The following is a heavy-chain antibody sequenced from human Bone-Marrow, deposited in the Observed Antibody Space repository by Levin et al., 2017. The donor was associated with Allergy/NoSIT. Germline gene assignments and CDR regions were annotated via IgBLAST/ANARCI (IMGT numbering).Heavy chain of an antibody. Sequence: LSLTCAASGFTFSSYAMHWVRQAPGKGLEWVAVISYDGSNKYYADSVKGRFTISRDNSKNTLYLQMNSLRAEDTAVYYCARACDSSGWYGYFDYWGQGTLVTVSS. CDR1: GFTFSSYA. CDR3: ARACDSSGWYGYFDY. J-gene: IGHJ4*02. CDR2: ISYDGSNK. D-gene: IGHD6-19*01. V-gene: IGHV3-30-3*01.